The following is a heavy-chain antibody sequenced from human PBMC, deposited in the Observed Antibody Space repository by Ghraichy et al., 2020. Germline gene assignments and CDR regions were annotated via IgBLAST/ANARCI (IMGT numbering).Heavy chain of an antibody. Sequence: GGSLRLSCAASEFTFRAFAMSWVRHAPGKGLEWVSTLSGDGFDTYYADSVKGRFTISRDNSDNMLVLQMNSLGAEDTAVYYCAKVTPSYRSEYFDLWGQGTLVTVSS. J-gene: IGHJ4*02. CDR2: LSGDGFDT. V-gene: IGHV3-23*01. CDR3: AKVTPSYRSEYFDL. CDR1: EFTFRAFA.